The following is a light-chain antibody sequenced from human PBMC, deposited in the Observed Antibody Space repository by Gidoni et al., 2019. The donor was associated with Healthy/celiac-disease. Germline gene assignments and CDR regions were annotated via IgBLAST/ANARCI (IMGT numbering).Light chain of an antibody. J-gene: IGKJ1*01. V-gene: IGKV3-20*01. CDR2: GAS. CDR3: QQYGSSPRT. CDR1: QSVSSSY. Sequence: ELVLTQSPGTLSLSPGERATLSCRSSQSVSSSYLAWYPQKPCQAPRLLIYGASSRATGIPDRFSGSGSVTDFTITISRLEPEDFAVYYCQQYGSSPRTFGQGTKVEIK.